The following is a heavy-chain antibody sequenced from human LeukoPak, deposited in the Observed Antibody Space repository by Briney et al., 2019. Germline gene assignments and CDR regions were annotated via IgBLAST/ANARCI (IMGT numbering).Heavy chain of an antibody. V-gene: IGHV4-30-2*01. D-gene: IGHD2-15*01. CDR2: IYHSGST. CDR3: ARGALGYCSGGSCYAFFDY. CDR1: GGSIGSGGYS. Sequence: SETLSLTCAISGGSIGSGGYSWSWIRQPPGKGLEWIGYIYHSGSTYYNPSLKSRVTISVDRSKNQFSLKLSSVTAADTAVYYCARGALGYCSGGSCYAFFDYWGQGTLVTVSS. J-gene: IGHJ4*02.